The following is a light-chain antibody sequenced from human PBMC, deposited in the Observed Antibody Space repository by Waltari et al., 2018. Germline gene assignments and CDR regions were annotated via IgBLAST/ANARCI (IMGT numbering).Light chain of an antibody. J-gene: IGKJ4*01. Sequence: IVLTQSPLYLPVTPGEPASLTCRSSPSLLRSDGYNSLDWLLQRPGQSPQVLIYLGSNRASGVPDRFSGSGSGTDFTLKISRVEAEDVGIYYCMQALEGFTFGEGTKVEIK. CDR2: LGS. V-gene: IGKV2-28*01. CDR1: PSLLRSDGYNS. CDR3: MQALEGFT.